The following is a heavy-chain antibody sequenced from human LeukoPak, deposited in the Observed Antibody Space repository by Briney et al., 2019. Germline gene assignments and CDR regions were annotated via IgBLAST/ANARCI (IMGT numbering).Heavy chain of an antibody. D-gene: IGHD6-19*01. Sequence: ASVKVSCKASGYTFTGYYMHWGRQAPGQGLEWMGWINPNSGGTNYAQKFQGRVTMTRDTSISTAYMELSRLRSDDTAVYYCARDPSSIAVAGTAFDIWGQGTMVTVSS. J-gene: IGHJ3*02. CDR1: GYTFTGYY. CDR3: ARDPSSIAVAGTAFDI. CDR2: INPNSGGT. V-gene: IGHV1-2*02.